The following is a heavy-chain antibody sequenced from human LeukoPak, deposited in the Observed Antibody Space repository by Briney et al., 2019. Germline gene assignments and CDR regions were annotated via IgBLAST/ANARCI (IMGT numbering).Heavy chain of an antibody. V-gene: IGHV4-34*01. D-gene: IGHD3-22*01. CDR3: ARRRNRYYDSSGYSSYHFDY. CDR2: INHSGST. Sequence: SETLSLTCAVYGGSFSGYYWSWIRQPPGKGLEWIGEINHSGSTNYNPSLKSRVTISVDTSKNQFSLKLSSVTAADTAVYYCARRRNRYYDSSGYSSYHFDYWGQGTLVTVSS. J-gene: IGHJ4*02. CDR1: GGSFSGYY.